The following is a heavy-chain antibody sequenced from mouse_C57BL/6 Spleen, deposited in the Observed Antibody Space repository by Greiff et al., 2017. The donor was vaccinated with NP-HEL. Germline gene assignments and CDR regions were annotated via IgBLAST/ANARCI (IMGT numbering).Heavy chain of an antibody. CDR2: ILPGSGST. J-gene: IGHJ2*01. CDR3: ARGRNYYDYDEDYFDY. D-gene: IGHD2-4*01. CDR1: GYTFTGYW. Sequence: VQLQQSGAELMKPGASVKLSCKATGYTFTGYWIEWVKQRPGHGLEWIGEILPGSGSTNYNEKFKGKATFTADTSSNPAYMQLSSLTTEDSAIYYCARGRNYYDYDEDYFDYWGQGTTLTVSS. V-gene: IGHV1-9*01.